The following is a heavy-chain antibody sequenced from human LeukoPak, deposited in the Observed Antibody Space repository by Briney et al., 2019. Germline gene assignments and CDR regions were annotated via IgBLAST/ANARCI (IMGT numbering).Heavy chain of an antibody. CDR2: ISYDGSNK. Sequence: PGRSLRLSCGASGFTFSSYALHWVRQAPGKGLEWVAVISYDGSNKYYADSVKGRFTISRDNSKNTLYLQMNSLRAEDTAVYYCARGIGQRGYSSALDYWGQGTLVTVSS. CDR3: ARGIGQRGYSSALDY. J-gene: IGHJ4*02. D-gene: IGHD5-18*01. V-gene: IGHV3-30-3*01. CDR1: GFTFSSYA.